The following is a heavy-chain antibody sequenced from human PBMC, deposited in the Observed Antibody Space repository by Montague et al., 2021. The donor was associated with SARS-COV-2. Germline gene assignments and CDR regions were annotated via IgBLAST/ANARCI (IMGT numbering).Heavy chain of an antibody. D-gene: IGHD3-10*01. Sequence: SLRLSCAAPGFTFNNFAMHWVRQAPGKGLEWVAVISYDGSIKYYADSLRGRFTISRDSSKKTLNLQMNSLSGEDTAVYYCAKNRDIFWFGEGRDSMDVWGQGTTVIVSS. CDR2: ISYDGSIK. CDR1: GFTFNNFA. V-gene: IGHV3-30*18. CDR3: AKNRDIFWFGEGRDSMDV. J-gene: IGHJ6*02.